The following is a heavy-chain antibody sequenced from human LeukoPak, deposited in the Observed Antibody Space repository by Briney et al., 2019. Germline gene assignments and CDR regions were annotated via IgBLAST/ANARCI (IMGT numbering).Heavy chain of an antibody. CDR3: ARSIRGNDFWSGYPPPWFDP. D-gene: IGHD3-3*01. Sequence: SQTLSLTCTVSGGSISSGGYYWSWIRQPPGKGLEWIGYIYHSGSTYYYPSLKSRVTISVDRSKNQFSLKLSSVTAADTAVYYCARSIRGNDFWSGYPPPWFDPWGQGTLVTVSS. CDR1: GGSISSGGYY. V-gene: IGHV4-30-2*01. CDR2: IYHSGST. J-gene: IGHJ5*02.